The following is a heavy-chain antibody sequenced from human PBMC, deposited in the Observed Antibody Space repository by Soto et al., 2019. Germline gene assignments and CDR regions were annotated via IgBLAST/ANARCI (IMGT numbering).Heavy chain of an antibody. D-gene: IGHD2-15*01. J-gene: IGHJ4*02. Sequence: QITLKESGPTLVKPTQTLTLTCTFSGFSLSSSGVAVGWIRQPPGKALEWLTFIYWDDDKRYSPSLKSRLTITKDTSKNQVVLTLTNMDPVDTATYSCARLVVAGITYYFASWGQGTLLTVSS. V-gene: IGHV2-5*02. CDR1: GFSLSSSGVA. CDR3: ARLVVAGITYYFAS. CDR2: IYWDDDK.